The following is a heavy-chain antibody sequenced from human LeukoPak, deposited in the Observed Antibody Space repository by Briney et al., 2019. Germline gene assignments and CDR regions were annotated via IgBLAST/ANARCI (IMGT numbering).Heavy chain of an antibody. D-gene: IGHD4-17*01. CDR1: GYTFTSYA. J-gene: IGHJ6*02. Sequence: ASVKVSCKASGYTFTSYAMNWVRQAPGQGLEWMGWINTNTGNPTYAQGFTGRFVFSLDTSVSTAYLQISSLKAEDTAVYYCASPYGDHYYYGMDVWGQGTTVTVSS. V-gene: IGHV7-4-1*02. CDR3: ASPYGDHYYYGMDV. CDR2: INTNTGNP.